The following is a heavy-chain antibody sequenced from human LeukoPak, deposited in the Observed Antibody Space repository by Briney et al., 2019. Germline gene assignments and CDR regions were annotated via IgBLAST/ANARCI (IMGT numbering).Heavy chain of an antibody. CDR1: GFSFNSYG. Sequence: GGSLRLSCAASGFSFNSYGMHWVRQAPGKGLEWVGVIWYDGSNKKYAASVKGRFTISRDSSKNTLFLQMNSLRADDTAVYYCARGYDYGDFDYWGQGTLVTVSS. D-gene: IGHD4-17*01. CDR3: ARGYDYGDFDY. CDR2: IWYDGSNK. J-gene: IGHJ4*02. V-gene: IGHV3-33*01.